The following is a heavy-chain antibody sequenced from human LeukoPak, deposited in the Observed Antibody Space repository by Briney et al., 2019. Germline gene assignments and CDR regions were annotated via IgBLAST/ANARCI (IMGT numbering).Heavy chain of an antibody. CDR3: ARDLRYYADAFDI. J-gene: IGHJ3*02. CDR2: ISGSGGST. Sequence: GGTLRLSCAASGFTFSSYGMSWVRQAPGKGLEWVSAISGSGGSTYYADSVKGRFTISRDNAKNSLYLQMNSLRAEDTAVYYCARDLRYYADAFDIWGQGTMVTVSS. CDR1: GFTFSSYG. D-gene: IGHD2-2*01. V-gene: IGHV3-23*01.